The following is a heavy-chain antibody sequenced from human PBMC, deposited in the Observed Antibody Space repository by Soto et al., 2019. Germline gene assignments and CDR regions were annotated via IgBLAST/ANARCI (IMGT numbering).Heavy chain of an antibody. Sequence: SETLSLTCAVYGGSFSGYYWSWIRQPPGKGLEWIGEINHSGSTNYNPSLKSRVTISVDTSKNQFSLKLSSVTAADTAVYYCARQWLSYFDSWGQGTLVTVYS. J-gene: IGHJ4*02. CDR3: ARQWLSYFDS. CDR2: INHSGST. V-gene: IGHV4-34*01. CDR1: GGSFSGYY. D-gene: IGHD5-12*01.